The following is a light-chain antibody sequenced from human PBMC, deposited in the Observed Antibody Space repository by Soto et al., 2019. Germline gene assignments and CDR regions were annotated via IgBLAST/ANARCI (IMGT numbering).Light chain of an antibody. Sequence: QAVVTQPPSASGTPGQRVTISCSGSSSNIGSNYVYWYRQLPGTAPKLLIYSNNQRPSGVPDRFSGSKSGTSASLAISGLRSEDEADYYCAAWDDSLVVFGGGTKLTVL. CDR2: SNN. CDR3: AAWDDSLVV. CDR1: SSNIGSNY. J-gene: IGLJ2*01. V-gene: IGLV1-47*02.